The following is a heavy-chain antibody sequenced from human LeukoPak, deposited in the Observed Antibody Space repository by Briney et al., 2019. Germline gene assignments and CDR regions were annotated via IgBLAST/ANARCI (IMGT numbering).Heavy chain of an antibody. D-gene: IGHD6-13*01. CDR1: GFTFSSYA. CDR3: AKDRRGAAAGTFDY. J-gene: IGHJ4*02. CDR2: ISGSGGSK. Sequence: GGSLRLSCAASGFTFSSYAMSWVRQAPGKGLEWVSTISGSGGSKYYADSVKGRFTISRDNSKNTLYLQMNSLRAEDTAVYYCAKDRRGAAAGTFDYWGQGTLVTVSS. V-gene: IGHV3-23*01.